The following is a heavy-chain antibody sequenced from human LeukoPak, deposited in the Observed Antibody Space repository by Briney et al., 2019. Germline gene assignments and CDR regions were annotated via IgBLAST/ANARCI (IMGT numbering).Heavy chain of an antibody. CDR2: IYYNGGT. Sequence: PSETLSLTCTVSGDSISGSNYYWGWIRQSPGRGLEWIGSIYYNGGTFFNPSLKSRVTISVDTSKNQFSLKLRSVTAADTAVYFCARLYGNYQNYFDYWGQGTLVTVSS. J-gene: IGHJ4*02. CDR3: ARLYGNYQNYFDY. V-gene: IGHV4-39*07. CDR1: GDSISGSNYY. D-gene: IGHD1-7*01.